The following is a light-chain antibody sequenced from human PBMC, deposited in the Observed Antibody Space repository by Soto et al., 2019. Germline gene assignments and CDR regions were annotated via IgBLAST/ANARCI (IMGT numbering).Light chain of an antibody. CDR1: QSISDT. Sequence: EIVMTQSPATLSVSRVGRASLSCRAIQSISDTLAWYQQKPGQAPRLLIYGASTRATGIPARFSGSGSGTEFTLTISSLQSEDFAVYYCQQYDQWPITFGQGTRLET. CDR2: GAS. V-gene: IGKV3-15*01. J-gene: IGKJ5*01. CDR3: QQYDQWPIT.